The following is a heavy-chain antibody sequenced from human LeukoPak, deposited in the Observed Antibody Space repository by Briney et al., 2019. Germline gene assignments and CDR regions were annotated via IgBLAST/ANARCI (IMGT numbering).Heavy chain of an antibody. J-gene: IGHJ3*02. CDR2: INHSGTT. CDR3: ARDERWLQSNAFDI. D-gene: IGHD5-24*01. V-gene: IGHV4-34*01. Sequence: GSLRLSCAASGFTVSSNYMTWVRQPPGKGLEWIGEINHSGTTNYNLSLKSRVTISVDMSKNQFSLNLSSVTAADTAIYYCARDERWLQSNAFDIWGQGTMVTVSS. CDR1: GFTVSSNY.